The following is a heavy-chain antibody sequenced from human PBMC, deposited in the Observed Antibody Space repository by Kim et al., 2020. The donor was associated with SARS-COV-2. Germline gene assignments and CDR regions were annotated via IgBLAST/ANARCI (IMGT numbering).Heavy chain of an antibody. CDR3: ARDSVTVTIFGVVIEGPSWFDP. V-gene: IGHV1-69*13. J-gene: IGHJ5*02. Sequence: SVKVSCKASGGTFSSYAISWVRQAPGQGLEWMGGIIPIFGTANYAQKFQGRVTITADESTSTAYMELSSLRSEDTAVYYCARDSVTVTIFGVVIEGPSWFDPWGQGTLVTVSS. CDR1: GGTFSSYA. D-gene: IGHD3-3*01. CDR2: IIPIFGTA.